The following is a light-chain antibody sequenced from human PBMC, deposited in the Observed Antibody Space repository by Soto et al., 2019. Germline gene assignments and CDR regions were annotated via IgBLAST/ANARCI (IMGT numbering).Light chain of an antibody. V-gene: IGKV3-20*01. Sequence: DIVVTQSPGTLSLSPGERATLSCRASQSVSSTYLAWYQQKPGQAPRLLIYGASSRATGIPDRFSGSGSGTDFTLTISRLEPEDFAVYFCQQSGNSPLTFGQGTRLEIK. CDR1: QSVSSTY. CDR2: GAS. CDR3: QQSGNSPLT. J-gene: IGKJ5*01.